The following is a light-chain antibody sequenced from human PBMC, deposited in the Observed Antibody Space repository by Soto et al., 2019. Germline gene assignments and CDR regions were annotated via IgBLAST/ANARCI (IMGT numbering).Light chain of an antibody. CDR2: GAS. J-gene: IGKJ1*01. Sequence: EIVLTQSPGTLSLSPGERATLSCRASQSVSSSYLAWYQQKPGQAPRLLIYGASSRATGIPDRFSGSGSGTDFTVTISRLEPEDFAVYYCQQYGSSSLTCGQAPKVEIK. CDR3: QQYGSSSLT. CDR1: QSVSSSY. V-gene: IGKV3-20*01.